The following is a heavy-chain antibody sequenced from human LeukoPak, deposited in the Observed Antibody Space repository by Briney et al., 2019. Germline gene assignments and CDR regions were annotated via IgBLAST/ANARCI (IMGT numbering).Heavy chain of an antibody. J-gene: IGHJ6*03. V-gene: IGHV1-8*01. CDR1: GYTFTSYD. CDR2: MNPNSGIT. D-gene: IGHD5-12*01. CDR3: ARRVATFEFYYMDV. Sequence: ASVKVSCKASGYTFTSYDINWVRQATGQGLEWMGWMNPNSGITGYAQKFQGRVTMTRNTSISTAYMELSSLRSEDTAVYYCARRVATFEFYYMDVWGKGTTVTISS.